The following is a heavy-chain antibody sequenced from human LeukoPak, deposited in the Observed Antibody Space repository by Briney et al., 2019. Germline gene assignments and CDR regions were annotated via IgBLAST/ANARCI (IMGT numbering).Heavy chain of an antibody. CDR2: TRNKANDYTT. V-gene: IGHV3-72*01. CDR1: GFTFSDHY. D-gene: IGHD3-22*01. J-gene: IGHJ4*02. Sequence: GGSLRLSCAASGFTFSDHYVDWVRQAPGKGLEWVGRTRNKANDYTTEYAASVRGRFTISRHDSENSLYLQMNSLKIEDTAVYYCARSDSSGYFYGWGQGTLVTVSS. CDR3: ARSDSSGYFYG.